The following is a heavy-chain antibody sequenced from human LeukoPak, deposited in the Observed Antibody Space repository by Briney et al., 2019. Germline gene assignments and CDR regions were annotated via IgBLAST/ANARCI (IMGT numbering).Heavy chain of an antibody. CDR3: ASSGYYYDSSRLFFDY. J-gene: IGHJ4*02. CDR1: GFTFSSYA. D-gene: IGHD3-22*01. CDR2: ISYDGSNK. V-gene: IGHV3-30-3*01. Sequence: PGRSLRLSCAASGFTFSSYAVHWVRQAPGKGLEWVAVISYDGSNKYYADSVKGRFTISRDNSKNTLYLQMNSLRAEDTAVYYCASSGYYYDSSRLFFDYWGQGTLVTVSS.